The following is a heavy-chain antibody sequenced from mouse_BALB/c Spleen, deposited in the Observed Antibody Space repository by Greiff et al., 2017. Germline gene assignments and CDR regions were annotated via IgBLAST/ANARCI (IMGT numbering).Heavy chain of an antibody. CDR1: GFTFSNYW. CDR2: IRLKSNNYAT. Sequence: DVQLQESGGGLVQPGGSMKLSCVASGFTFSNYWMNWVRQSPEKGLEWVAEIRLKSNNYATHYAESVKGRFTISRDDSKSSVYLQMNNLRAEDTGIYYCTRRDYFDYWGQGTTLTVSS. V-gene: IGHV6-6*02. J-gene: IGHJ2*01. CDR3: TRRDYFDY.